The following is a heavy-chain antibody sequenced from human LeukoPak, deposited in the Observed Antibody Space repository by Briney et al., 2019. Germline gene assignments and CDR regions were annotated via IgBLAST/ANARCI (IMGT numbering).Heavy chain of an antibody. J-gene: IGHJ1*01. V-gene: IGHV3-21*04. CDR1: GFTFSSYS. Sequence: GGSLRLSCAASGFTFSSYSMNWVRQAPGKGLEWVSSISSSSSYIYYADSVKGRFTISRDNAKNSLYLQMNSLRAEDTAVYYCARDKGIAAAEGHFHHWGQGTLVTVSS. CDR3: ARDKGIAAAEGHFHH. D-gene: IGHD6-13*01. CDR2: ISSSSSYI.